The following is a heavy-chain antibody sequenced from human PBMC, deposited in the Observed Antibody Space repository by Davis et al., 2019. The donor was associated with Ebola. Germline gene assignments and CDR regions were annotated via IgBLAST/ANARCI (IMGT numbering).Heavy chain of an antibody. V-gene: IGHV4-30-2*01. CDR2: IYHSGST. D-gene: IGHD3-10*01. Sequence: SETLSLTCAVSGGSISSGGYSWSWIRQPPGKGLEWIGYIYHSGSTYYNPSLKSRVTISVDRSKNQFSLKLSSVTAADTAVYYCARVRYYGSGSPIDYWGQGTLVTVSS. CDR1: GGSISSGGYS. CDR3: ARVRYYGSGSPIDY. J-gene: IGHJ4*02.